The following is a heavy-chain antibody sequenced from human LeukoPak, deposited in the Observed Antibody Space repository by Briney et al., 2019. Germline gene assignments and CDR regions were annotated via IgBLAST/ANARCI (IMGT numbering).Heavy chain of an antibody. CDR3: AELGITMIGGV. Sequence: AGGSLRLSCAASGFTFSRYWMSWVRQAPGKGLEWVANIKQDGSEKYYVDSVKGRFTISRVNAKNSLYLQMNSLRAEDTAVYYCAELGITMIGGVWGKGTTVTISS. D-gene: IGHD3-10*02. CDR2: IKQDGSEK. V-gene: IGHV3-7*01. J-gene: IGHJ6*04. CDR1: GFTFSRYW.